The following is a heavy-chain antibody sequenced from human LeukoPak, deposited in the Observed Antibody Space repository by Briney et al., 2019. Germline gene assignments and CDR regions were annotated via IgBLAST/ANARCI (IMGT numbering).Heavy chain of an antibody. Sequence: ASVRVSCKASGGTFSNYAISWVRQATGQGLEWMGWMNPNSGNTGYAQKFQGRVTITRNTSISTAYMELSSLRSEDTAVYYCARGFRGELLEHDAFDIWGQGTMVTVSS. D-gene: IGHD1-26*01. CDR2: MNPNSGNT. V-gene: IGHV1-8*03. CDR3: ARGFRGELLEHDAFDI. CDR1: GGTFSNYA. J-gene: IGHJ3*02.